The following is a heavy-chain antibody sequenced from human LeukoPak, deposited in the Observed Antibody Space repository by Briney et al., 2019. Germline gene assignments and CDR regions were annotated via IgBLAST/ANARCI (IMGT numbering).Heavy chain of an antibody. Sequence: GWSLRLSCAASGFTFRSYAGHWVRQAPGKGLEWVAVIWYDGSNKYYEDSVKGRFTISRDNSKNTLYLQMSSLRAEDTAVYYCVKDRTISGSWPSFDYWGQGTLVTVSS. J-gene: IGHJ4*02. CDR2: IWYDGSNK. CDR3: VKDRTISGSWPSFDY. CDR1: GFTFRSYA. D-gene: IGHD6-13*01. V-gene: IGHV3-33*06.